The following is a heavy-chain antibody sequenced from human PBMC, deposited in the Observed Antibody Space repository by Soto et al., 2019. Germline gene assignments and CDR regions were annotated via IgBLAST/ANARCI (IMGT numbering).Heavy chain of an antibody. V-gene: IGHV4-59*08. CDR1: GDSITSYY. CDR2: IYYSGRT. D-gene: IGHD2-15*01. Sequence: QVHLQESGTGLVKTSENLSLTCTVSGDSITSYYWSWIRQPPGKGLEWIGDIYYSGRTNYSPSLRSRVNISVDTCEKQFSLKLNSVTDADTAVYYCAGTRPDCSGGNCFFDDFYGMDVWGQGTKVPVSS. CDR3: AGTRPDCSGGNCFFDDFYGMDV. J-gene: IGHJ6*02.